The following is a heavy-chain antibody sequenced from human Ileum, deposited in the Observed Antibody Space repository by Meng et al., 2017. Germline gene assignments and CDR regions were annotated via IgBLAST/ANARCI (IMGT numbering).Heavy chain of an antibody. CDR2: IYYSGNT. V-gene: IGHV4-59*02. J-gene: IGHJ4*02. CDR3: ARDRRDSSGWFYFDY. D-gene: IGHD6-19*01. Sequence: QVPLQESGPGLVRPSETLSLTCTVSGGSVSSSWSWIRQPPGKGLEWIGHIYYSGNTNYNPSLKSRVTISVDTSKNQFSLKLSSVTAADTAVYFCARDRRDSSGWFYFDYWAQGTLVTVSS. CDR1: GGSVSSS.